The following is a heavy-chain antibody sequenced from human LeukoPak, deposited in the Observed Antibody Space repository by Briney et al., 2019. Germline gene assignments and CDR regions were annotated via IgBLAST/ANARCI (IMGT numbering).Heavy chain of an antibody. CDR2: INPNSGGT. V-gene: IGHV1-2*02. CDR3: ARGEDNWNDLLDWFDP. D-gene: IGHD1-1*01. J-gene: IGHJ5*02. Sequence: GASVTVSCKASGYTFTGYYMHWVRQAPGQGREWMGWINPNSGGTNYAQKFQGRVTMTRDTSISTAYMELSRLRSDDTAVYYCARGEDNWNDLLDWFDPWGQGTLVTVSS. CDR1: GYTFTGYY.